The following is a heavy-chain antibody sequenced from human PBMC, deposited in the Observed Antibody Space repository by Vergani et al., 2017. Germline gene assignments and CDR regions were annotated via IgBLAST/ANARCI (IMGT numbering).Heavy chain of an antibody. J-gene: IGHJ3*02. CDR2: ISWNSGAV. Sequence: EVDLVESGGGLAQPGGSLRLSCEASGITFWKFGMHWVRQGPGKGLEWVSGISWNSGAVDYADSVRGRFTISRDDSKSIAYLQMNNLQTEDTAMYYCVRDQVTMLRGSDALDIWGQGTMVTVSS. CDR1: GITFWKFG. D-gene: IGHD3-10*01. V-gene: IGHV3-9*01. CDR3: VRDQVTMLRGSDALDI.